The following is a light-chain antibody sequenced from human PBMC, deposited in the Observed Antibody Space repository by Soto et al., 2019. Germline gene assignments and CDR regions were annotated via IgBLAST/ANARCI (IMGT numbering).Light chain of an antibody. CDR1: QNVDIY. V-gene: IGKV3-11*01. Sequence: EVVLTQSPVTLALSPGERATLSCRASQNVDIYVAWYQQRPGQAPRLLIYDASNRATGIPARFSGSGSGTDFPLTISSLVPEDFAVYYCQQRRDWPPLTFGGGTKVEIK. CDR3: QQRRDWPPLT. J-gene: IGKJ4*01. CDR2: DAS.